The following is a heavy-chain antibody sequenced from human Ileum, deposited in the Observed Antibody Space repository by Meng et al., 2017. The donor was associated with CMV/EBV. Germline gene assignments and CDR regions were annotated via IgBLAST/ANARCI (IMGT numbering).Heavy chain of an antibody. V-gene: IGHV4-39*07. CDR2: VFYTGAT. CDR3: ARRALVRGMRYYFDF. CDR1: GGSVSTSGYY. J-gene: IGHJ4*02. Sequence: GGSVSTSGYYWGWIRQTPGKGLEWLGSVFYTGATYYSPSFKSRVTTSLDSSRNQFSLTLTSVTAADTAVYYCARRALVRGMRYYFDFWGQGMLVTVSS. D-gene: IGHD2-8*02.